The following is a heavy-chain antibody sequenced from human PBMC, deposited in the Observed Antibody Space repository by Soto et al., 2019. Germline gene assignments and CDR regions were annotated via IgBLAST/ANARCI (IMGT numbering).Heavy chain of an antibody. CDR1: GGTFSSYA. CDR3: ARDCGYSSGCISY. CDR2: IIPILGIA. D-gene: IGHD6-19*01. V-gene: IGHV1-69*04. J-gene: IGHJ4*02. Sequence: ASVKVSCKASGGTFSSYAISWVRQAPGQGLEWMGRIIPILGIANYAQKFQGRVTITADKSTSTAYMELSSLRSEDTAVYYCARDCGYSSGCISYWGQGTLVTVSS.